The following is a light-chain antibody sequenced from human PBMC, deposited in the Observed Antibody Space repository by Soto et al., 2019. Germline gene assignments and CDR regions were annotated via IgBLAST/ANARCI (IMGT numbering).Light chain of an antibody. Sequence: QSVLTQPPSASGTPGQRVTISCSGSSSNIGSNYVYWYQQLPGTAPKLLIYSNNQRPSGVADRFSGSKSGTSASLAISGLLSEDEADYYCAAWDDSLSGWVFGGGTKLTVL. V-gene: IGLV1-47*02. CDR3: AAWDDSLSGWV. CDR1: SSNIGSNY. J-gene: IGLJ3*02. CDR2: SNN.